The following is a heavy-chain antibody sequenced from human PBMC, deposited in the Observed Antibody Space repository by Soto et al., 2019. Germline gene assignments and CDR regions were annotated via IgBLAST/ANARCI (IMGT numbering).Heavy chain of an antibody. CDR3: AAGEASSRNLAPYYLDF. Sequence: SETLSLTCTVSGGSMRNYFWTWIRQPPGKGLEWIGYIHYSGTTSFFPSYNPSLRSRVAISEDTSKNQFSLKLLSVTTADTAVYFCAAGEASSRNLAPYYLDFWGQGTLVTVSS. CDR1: GGSMRNYF. J-gene: IGHJ4*02. V-gene: IGHV4-59*01. D-gene: IGHD6-13*01. CDR2: IHYSGTT.